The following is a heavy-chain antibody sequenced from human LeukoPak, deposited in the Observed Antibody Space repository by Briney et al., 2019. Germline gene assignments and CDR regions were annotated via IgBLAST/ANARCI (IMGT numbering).Heavy chain of an antibody. J-gene: IGHJ4*02. Sequence: GGSLRLSCAASGFTFSSYGMNWVRQAPGKGLEWVSYISSSSSTIYYADSVKGRFTISRDNAKNSLYLQMNSLRAEDTAVYYCARDISEWLLIDWGQGTLVTVSS. V-gene: IGHV3-48*01. CDR1: GFTFSSYG. D-gene: IGHD3-3*01. CDR3: ARDISEWLLID. CDR2: ISSSSSTI.